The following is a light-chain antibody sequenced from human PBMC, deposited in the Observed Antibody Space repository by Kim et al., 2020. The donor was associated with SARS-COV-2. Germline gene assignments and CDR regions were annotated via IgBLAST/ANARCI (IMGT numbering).Light chain of an antibody. J-gene: IGLJ2*01. V-gene: IGLV3-21*04. CDR2: YDT. Sequence: PGKTGRITCGEKSSGLRGVHWYQQKQGKAPMLVIYYDTDRPSGIPERFSGSNSGNTATLTISRIEAGDEADYYCQVWDTGSDHTIFGGGTQLTVL. CDR1: SSGLRG. CDR3: QVWDTGSDHTI.